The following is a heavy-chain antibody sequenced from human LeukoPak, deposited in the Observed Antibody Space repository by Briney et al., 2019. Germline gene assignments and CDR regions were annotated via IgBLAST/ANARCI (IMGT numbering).Heavy chain of an antibody. D-gene: IGHD2-2*01. CDR3: ARQRIVVVPAARTEIFDY. Sequence: SETLSLTCTVSGGSISSSSYYWGWIRQPPGKGLEWIGSIYYSGSTYYNPSLKSRVTISVDTSKNRFSLKLSSVTAADTAVYYCARQRIVVVPAARTEIFDYWGQGTLVTVSS. CDR1: GGSISSSSYY. V-gene: IGHV4-39*01. J-gene: IGHJ4*02. CDR2: IYYSGST.